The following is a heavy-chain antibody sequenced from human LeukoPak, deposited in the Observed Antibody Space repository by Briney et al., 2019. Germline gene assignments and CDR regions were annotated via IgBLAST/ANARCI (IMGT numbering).Heavy chain of an antibody. Sequence: GGSLRLSCAASGFTFSSYWVSWVRQAPGKGLEWVANIKQDGSEKYYVDSVKGRFTISRDNAKNSLYLQMNSLRAEDTAVYYCARDSYGHLNWFDPWGQGTLVTVSS. D-gene: IGHD5-18*01. CDR1: GFTFSSYW. J-gene: IGHJ5*02. V-gene: IGHV3-7*01. CDR3: ARDSYGHLNWFDP. CDR2: IKQDGSEK.